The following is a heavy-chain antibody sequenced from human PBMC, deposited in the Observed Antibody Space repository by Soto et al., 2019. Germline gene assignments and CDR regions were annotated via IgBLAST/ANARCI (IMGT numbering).Heavy chain of an antibody. J-gene: IGHJ4*02. CDR3: ATLNSFGSDY. Sequence: GGSLRLSCAASGFRFSSYWMHWVRQGAGKGLVWVSQINSDGSGTIYADSVKGRFTISRDNAKNTVYLQMNSLRDEDTAMYYCATLNSFGSDYWGQGTVVTVSS. CDR1: GFRFSSYW. D-gene: IGHD5-18*01. V-gene: IGHV3-74*01. CDR2: INSDGSGT.